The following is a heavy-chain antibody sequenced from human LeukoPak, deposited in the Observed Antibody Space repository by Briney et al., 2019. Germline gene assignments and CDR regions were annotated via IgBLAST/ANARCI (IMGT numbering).Heavy chain of an antibody. J-gene: IGHJ4*02. Sequence: ASVKVSCKASGYAFTNYAISWVRQAPGQGLEWMGWISVYNGNTNYAQKLQGRVTMTTDTSTSTAYMELRSLRSDDTAVYYCARDGRYMVATIIDYWGQGTLVTVSS. CDR2: ISVYNGNT. CDR3: ARDGRYMVATIIDY. V-gene: IGHV1-18*01. CDR1: GYAFTNYA. D-gene: IGHD5-12*01.